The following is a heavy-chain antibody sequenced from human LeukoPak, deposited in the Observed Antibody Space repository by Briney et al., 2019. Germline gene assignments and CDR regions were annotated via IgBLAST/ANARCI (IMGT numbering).Heavy chain of an antibody. J-gene: IGHJ3*02. CDR1: GFTFSSYG. CDR3: AKDRRLGYCSGGSCHPHDAFDI. V-gene: IGHV3-30*18. Sequence: PGRSLRLSCPASGFTFSSYGMHWVRQAPGKGLEWVAVISYDGSNKYYADSVKGRFTISRDNSKNTLYLQMNSLRAEDTAVYYCAKDRRLGYCSGGSCHPHDAFDIWGQGTMVTVSS. CDR2: ISYDGSNK. D-gene: IGHD2-15*01.